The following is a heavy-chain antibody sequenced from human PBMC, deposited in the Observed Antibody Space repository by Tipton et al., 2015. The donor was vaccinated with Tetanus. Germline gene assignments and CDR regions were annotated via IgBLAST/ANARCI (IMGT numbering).Heavy chain of an antibody. V-gene: IGHV3-30*03. CDR2: VSQDGNNK. J-gene: IGHJ4*02. CDR3: ARGQPPNWFALDS. D-gene: IGHD1-1*01. CDR1: GFSFSKCG. Sequence: SLRLSCAASGFSFSKCGVHWVRQAPGKGLEWVAVVSQDGNNKYYGESVKGRFTISRDNSKDTLYLQMTSLRTEDTAVYYCARGQPPNWFALDSWGQVNLVTVSS.